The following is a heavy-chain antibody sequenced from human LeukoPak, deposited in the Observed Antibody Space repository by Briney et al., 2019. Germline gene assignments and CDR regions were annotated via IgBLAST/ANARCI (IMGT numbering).Heavy chain of an antibody. V-gene: IGHV1-69*06. Sequence: SVKVSCKASGGTFSSYAISWVRQAPGQGLEWMGGIIPIFGTGNYAQKFQGRVTITADKSTSTAYMELSSLRSEDTAVYYCARALGYCSGGSCYSLDYWGQGTLVSVSS. D-gene: IGHD2-15*01. CDR3: ARALGYCSGGSCYSLDY. J-gene: IGHJ4*02. CDR2: IIPIFGTG. CDR1: GGTFSSYA.